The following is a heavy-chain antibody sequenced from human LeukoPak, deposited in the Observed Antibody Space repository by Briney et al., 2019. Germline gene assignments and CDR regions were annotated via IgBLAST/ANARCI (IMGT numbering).Heavy chain of an antibody. J-gene: IGHJ4*02. CDR3: ARHSRTKPRFFDY. V-gene: IGHV4-39*01. CDR1: GGSISSSSYY. D-gene: IGHD1-14*01. CDR2: IYYSGST. Sequence: PSETLSLTCTVSGGSISSSSYYWGWLRPPPGKGLEWFGNIYYSGSTYYNPSLKSRVTISVDTPKNQFSLKLSSVTAADTAVYYCARHSRTKPRFFDYWGQGTLVTVSS.